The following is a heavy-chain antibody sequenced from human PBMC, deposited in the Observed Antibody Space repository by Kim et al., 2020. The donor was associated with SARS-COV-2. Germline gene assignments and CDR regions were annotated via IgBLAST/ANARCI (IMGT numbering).Heavy chain of an antibody. J-gene: IGHJ4*02. Sequence: SETLSLTCAVYGGSFSGYYWSWIRQPPGKGLEWIGEINHIGSTNYNPSLKSRVTISVDTSKNQFSLKLSSVTAADTAVYYCARDSHTVVNLKEQFDYWGQGTLVTVSS. CDR3: ARDSHTVVNLKEQFDY. CDR1: GGSFSGYY. V-gene: IGHV4-34*01. CDR2: INHIGST. D-gene: IGHD2-15*01.